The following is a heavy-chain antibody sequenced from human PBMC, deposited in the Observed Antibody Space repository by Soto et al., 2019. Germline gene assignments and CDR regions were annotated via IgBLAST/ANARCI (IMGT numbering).Heavy chain of an antibody. CDR3: ARDRGPGGVAATPFYYYYMDV. Sequence: GGSLRLSCAASGFTLSGYAMDWVRQAPGKGLEYVSGISSNGVGTYYANSVQGRFTIPRDNSKNKVYLQMGSLRPEDTAVYYCARDRGPGGVAATPFYYYYMDVWGKGTTVTVSS. CDR1: GFTLSGYA. J-gene: IGHJ6*03. D-gene: IGHD2-15*01. V-gene: IGHV3-64*01. CDR2: ISSNGVGT.